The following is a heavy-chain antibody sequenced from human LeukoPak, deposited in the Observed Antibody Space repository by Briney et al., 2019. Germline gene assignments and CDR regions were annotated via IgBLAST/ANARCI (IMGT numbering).Heavy chain of an antibody. V-gene: IGHV3-7*01. CDR3: ARDGFDAGIYFDY. CDR1: GFTISSHW. CDR2: INQDGSQR. Sequence: GGSLRLSCAVSGFTISSHWMSWVRQAPGKGLEWVANINQDGSQRYYVDSAKGRFTISRDNDKNSLYLQMDSLRVEDTALYYCARDGFDAGIYFDYWGQGALVTVS. D-gene: IGHD3-9*01. J-gene: IGHJ4*02.